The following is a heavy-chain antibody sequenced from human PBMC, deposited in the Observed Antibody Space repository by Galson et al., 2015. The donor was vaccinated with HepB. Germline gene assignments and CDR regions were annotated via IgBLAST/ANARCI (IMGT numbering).Heavy chain of an antibody. J-gene: IGHJ6*02. V-gene: IGHV3-15*01. CDR1: GFTFSNAW. CDR3: TTDLGLTIFGVVISPYYYYGMDV. Sequence: SLRLSCAASGFTFSNAWMSWVRQAPGKGLEWVGRIKSKTDGGTTDYAAPVKGRFTISRDDSKNTLYLQMNSLKTEDTAVYYCTTDLGLTIFGVVISPYYYYGMDVWGQGTTVTVSS. D-gene: IGHD3-3*01. CDR2: IKSKTDGGTT.